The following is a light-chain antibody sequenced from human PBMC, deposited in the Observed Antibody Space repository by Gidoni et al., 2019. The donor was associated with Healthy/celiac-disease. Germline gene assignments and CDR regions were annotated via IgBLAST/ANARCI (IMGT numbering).Light chain of an antibody. CDR1: ALPKQN. CDR2: KDS. Sequence: SYELTQPPSVSVSPGQTARITCSGDALPKQNAYWYQQKPGPAPVLVIYKDSERPSGIPERFSGSSSGTTVTLTISGVQAEDEADYYCQSADSSGTYYVFGTGTKVTVL. J-gene: IGLJ1*01. V-gene: IGLV3-25*03. CDR3: QSADSSGTYYV.